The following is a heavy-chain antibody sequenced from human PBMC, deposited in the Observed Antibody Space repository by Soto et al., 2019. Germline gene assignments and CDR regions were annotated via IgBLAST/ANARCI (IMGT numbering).Heavy chain of an antibody. CDR3: ARERRYYGSGSPGY. CDR2: INAVNGNT. CDR1: GYTFTSYA. Sequence: QVQLVQSGAEVKKPGASVKVSCKASGYTFTSYAMHWVRQAPGQRLEWMGWINAVNGNTKYSQKFQGRVTITRDTSASTAYMELSSLRSEDTAVYYCARERRYYGSGSPGYWGQGTLVTVSS. V-gene: IGHV1-3*01. D-gene: IGHD3-10*01. J-gene: IGHJ4*02.